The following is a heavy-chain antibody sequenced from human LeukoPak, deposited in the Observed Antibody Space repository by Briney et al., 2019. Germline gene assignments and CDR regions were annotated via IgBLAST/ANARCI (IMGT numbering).Heavy chain of an antibody. Sequence: GGSLRLSCAASGFTFSTYGMHWVRQAPGKGLEYVSSVSSNGGSTYYANSVKGRFTISRDNSKNTLYLQMGSLRAEDMAVYYCARSRYGDYYAFDIWGQGTMVTVSS. CDR3: ARSRYGDYYAFDI. CDR1: GFTFSTYG. CDR2: VSSNGGST. V-gene: IGHV3-64*01. D-gene: IGHD4-17*01. J-gene: IGHJ3*02.